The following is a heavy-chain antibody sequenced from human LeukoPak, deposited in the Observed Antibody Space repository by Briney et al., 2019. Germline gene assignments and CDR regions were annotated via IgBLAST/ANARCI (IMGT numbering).Heavy chain of an antibody. V-gene: IGHV3-49*03. CDR3: TRDGMGDFDY. Sequence: GGSLRLSCTSSGFTFGDYAVSWFRQAPGKGLEWVGCIRSKTYGGTTEYAASVKGRFTISRDDSKSIAYLQMNSLNTEDTAVYYCTRDGMGDFDYWGQGTLVTVSS. D-gene: IGHD1-26*01. CDR2: IRSKTYGGTT. CDR1: GFTFGDYA. J-gene: IGHJ4*02.